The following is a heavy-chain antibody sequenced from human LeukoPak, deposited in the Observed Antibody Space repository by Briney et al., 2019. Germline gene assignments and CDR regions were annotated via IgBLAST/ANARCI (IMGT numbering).Heavy chain of an antibody. V-gene: IGHV4-59*08. J-gene: IGHJ4*02. D-gene: IGHD3-22*01. CDR2: IYYSGST. Sequence: SETLSLTCTVSGGSISSYYWSWIRQPPGKGLEWIGYIYYSGSTNYNPSLKSRVTISVDTSKNQFSLKLSSVTAADTAVYYCARIKTYYYDSSGFFDYWGQGTLVTVSP. CDR3: ARIKTYYYDSSGFFDY. CDR1: GGSISSYY.